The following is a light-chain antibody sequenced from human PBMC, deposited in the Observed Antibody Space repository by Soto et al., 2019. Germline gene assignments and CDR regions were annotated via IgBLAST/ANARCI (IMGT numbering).Light chain of an antibody. J-gene: IGLJ1*01. Sequence: QSARAQPRSVSGSPGQSVTISCTGSSSDIGDYDYVSWYQQHPGEAPKLLISDVTKRPSGVPARFSGSKSGNTASLTISGLQPEDEAEYSCCSYAGSHSLHVSGPGTKVTVL. V-gene: IGLV2-11*01. CDR3: CSYAGSHSLHV. CDR2: DVT. CDR1: SSDIGDYDY.